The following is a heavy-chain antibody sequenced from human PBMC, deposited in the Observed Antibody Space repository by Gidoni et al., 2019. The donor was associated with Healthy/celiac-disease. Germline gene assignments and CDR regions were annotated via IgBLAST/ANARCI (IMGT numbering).Heavy chain of an antibody. CDR2: IIPIFGTA. J-gene: IGHJ6*03. D-gene: IGHD3-3*01. V-gene: IGHV1-69*01. CDR1: ARTFSSYA. Sequence: QLQLVQSGAEGKKPGSSVQVSCTASARTFSSYAISWVRQAPGQGLEWMGGIIPIFGTANYAQKFQGRVTITADESTSTAYMELSSLGSEDTAVYYCAVLCWSGLHLHYMDVWGRGTTVTVSS. CDR3: AVLCWSGLHLHYMDV.